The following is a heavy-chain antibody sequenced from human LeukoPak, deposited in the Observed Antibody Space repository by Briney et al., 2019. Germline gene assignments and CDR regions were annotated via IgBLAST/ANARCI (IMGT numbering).Heavy chain of an antibody. Sequence: GGSLRLSCTTSGFTFSDYCMTWVRQAPGKGLEWVASILQDGRAKNYVDSVKGRFTISRDNAKNSLFLQMNTLRAEDTAVYYCARGHDFWSGYFVYWGQGTLVTVSS. CDR1: GFTFSDYC. J-gene: IGHJ4*02. CDR2: ILQDGRAK. V-gene: IGHV3-7*01. D-gene: IGHD3-3*01. CDR3: ARGHDFWSGYFVY.